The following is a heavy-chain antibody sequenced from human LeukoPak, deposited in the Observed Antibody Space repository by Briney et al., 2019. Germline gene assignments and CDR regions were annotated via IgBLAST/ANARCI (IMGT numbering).Heavy chain of an antibody. CDR3: ARDRPDYGGLDDY. V-gene: IGHV3-7*01. J-gene: IGHJ4*02. CDR1: GFTFSSYW. CDR2: IKQDGSEK. Sequence: GGSLRLSCAASGFTFSSYWMSWVRQALGKGLEWVANIKQDGSEKYYVDSVKGRFTISRDNAKNSLYLQMNSLRAEDTAVYYCARDRPDYGGLDDYWGQGTLVTVSS. D-gene: IGHD4-23*01.